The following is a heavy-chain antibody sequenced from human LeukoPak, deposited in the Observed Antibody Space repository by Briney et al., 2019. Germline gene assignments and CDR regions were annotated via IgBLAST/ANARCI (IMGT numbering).Heavy chain of an antibody. CDR1: GGTFSSYT. CDR2: IIPIFGTA. D-gene: IGHD4-23*01. Sequence: ASVKVSCKASGGTFSSYTISWVRQAPGQGLEWMGRIIPIFGTANYAQKFQGRVTITTDESTSTAYMELSSLRSEDTAGYYCAREAMVVTGGHAFDIWGQGTMVTVSS. V-gene: IGHV1-69*05. J-gene: IGHJ3*02. CDR3: AREAMVVTGGHAFDI.